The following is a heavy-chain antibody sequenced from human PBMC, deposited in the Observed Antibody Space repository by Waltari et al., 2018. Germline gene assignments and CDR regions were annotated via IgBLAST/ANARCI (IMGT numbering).Heavy chain of an antibody. J-gene: IGHJ4*02. CDR1: GGNFSSYA. Sequence: QVQLVQSGAEVKKPGSSVKVSCKASGGNFSSYAIRWGRQAPGQGLEWMGGIIPIFGTANYAQKFQGRVTITADESTSTAYMELSSLRSEDTAVYYCARGSLSYGIQLWLRYWGQGTLVTVSS. CDR3: ARGSLSYGIQLWLRY. CDR2: IIPIFGTA. V-gene: IGHV1-69*13. D-gene: IGHD5-18*01.